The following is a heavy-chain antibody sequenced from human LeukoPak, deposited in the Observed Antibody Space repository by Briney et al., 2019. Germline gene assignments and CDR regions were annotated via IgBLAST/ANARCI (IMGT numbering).Heavy chain of an antibody. V-gene: IGHV3-53*01. CDR1: GFTVSSNY. D-gene: IGHD5-18*01. CDR3: ARAYSYVSY. Sequence: AGGSLRLSCAASGFTVSSNYMSWVRQAPGKGLEWVSVIYSGGSTYYADSVKGRFTISRDNAKNSLYLQMNSLRAEDTAVYYCARAYSYVSYWGQRALVTVSS. J-gene: IGHJ4*02. CDR2: IYSGGST.